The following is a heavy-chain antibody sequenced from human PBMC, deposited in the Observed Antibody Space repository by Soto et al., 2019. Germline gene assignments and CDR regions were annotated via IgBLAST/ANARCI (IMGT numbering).Heavy chain of an antibody. CDR2: INYSGGT. D-gene: IGHD3-10*01. CDR1: GGSLRSYY. CDR3: ARQGFGELHGLVDV. V-gene: IGHV4-59*08. J-gene: IGHJ6*02. Sequence: QVQLQESGPRLVKPSETLSLTCTVSGGSLRSYYCSWFRQPPGKGLEWVGYINYSGGTFYNPSLNSRVTMSVDTFNNQYSLMFNSVTATDTAVYYCARQGFGELHGLVDVWGQRTTVTVSS.